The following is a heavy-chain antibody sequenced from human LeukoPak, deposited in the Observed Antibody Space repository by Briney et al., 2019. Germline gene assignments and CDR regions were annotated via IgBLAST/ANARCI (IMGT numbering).Heavy chain of an antibody. J-gene: IGHJ4*02. CDR2: INPNSGGT. CDR1: GYTFTGYY. V-gene: IGHV1-2*02. Sequence: ASVKVSCKASGYTFTGYYMHWVRQAPGQGLEWMGWINPNSGGTNYAQKFQGRVTMTRDTSISTAYMELGRLRSDDTAVYYCARLNLWFGELCLGYWGQGTLVTVSS. D-gene: IGHD3-10*01. CDR3: ARLNLWFGELCLGY.